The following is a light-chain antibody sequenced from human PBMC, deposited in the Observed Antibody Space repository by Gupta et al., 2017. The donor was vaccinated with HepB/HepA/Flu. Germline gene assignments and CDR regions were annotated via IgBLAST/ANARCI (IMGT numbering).Light chain of an antibody. J-gene: IGLJ1*01. CDR1: SSDGGGYNY. CDR3: SSYTSSSTPYYV. Sequence: QSALTQPASVSGSPGQPITISCTGTSSDGGGYNYVSWYQQHPGKAPKLMIYYVSNRPSGVSKRFSGSKSGNTASLTISGLQAEDEADYYCSSYTSSSTPYYVFGTGPKVTVL. CDR2: YVS. V-gene: IGLV2-14*03.